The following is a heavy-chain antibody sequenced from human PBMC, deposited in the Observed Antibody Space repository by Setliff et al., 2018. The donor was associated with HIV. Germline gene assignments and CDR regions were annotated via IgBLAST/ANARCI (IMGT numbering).Heavy chain of an antibody. CDR1: GGSISSYY. D-gene: IGHD5-12*01. CDR2: VFYSGDT. J-gene: IGHJ5*02. V-gene: IGHV4-59*01. CDR3: ARGWLQLGWFDP. Sequence: PSETLSLTCTASGGSISSYYWSWIRQPPGKGLEWIGFVFYSGDTSYNPSLKRRVTISVDTSKNQISLKLRSVTAADTAVYYCARGWLQLGWFDPWGQGTLVTVSS.